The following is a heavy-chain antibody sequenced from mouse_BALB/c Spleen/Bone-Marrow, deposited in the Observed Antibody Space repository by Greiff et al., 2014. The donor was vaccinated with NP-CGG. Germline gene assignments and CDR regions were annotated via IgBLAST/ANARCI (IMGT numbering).Heavy chain of an antibody. CDR2: ISTYSGKT. Sequence: LEESGPELVRAGVSVKISCKGSGYTFTEYVMHWVRQSHAKSLEWIGVISTYSGKTNYNQKFKGTATMTVDKSSSTAYMELARLTSEDSAIYYCASYFGNAMDYWGQGTSVTVSS. V-gene: IGHV1-67*01. CDR1: GYTFTEYV. J-gene: IGHJ4*01. CDR3: ASYFGNAMDY. D-gene: IGHD2-1*01.